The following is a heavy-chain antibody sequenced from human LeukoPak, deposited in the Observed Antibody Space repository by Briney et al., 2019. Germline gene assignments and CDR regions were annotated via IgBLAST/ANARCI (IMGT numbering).Heavy chain of an antibody. CDR2: IYPGDSDT. D-gene: IGHD3-22*01. J-gene: IGHJ5*02. V-gene: IGHV5-51*01. Sequence: GESLKISCKGSGYSFTSYWIGRVRQMPGKGLEWMGIIYPGDSDTRYSPSFQGQVTISADKSISTAYLQWSSLKASDTAMYYCARSYYDSSGYNDWFDPWGQGTLVTVSS. CDR3: ARSYYDSSGYNDWFDP. CDR1: GYSFTSYW.